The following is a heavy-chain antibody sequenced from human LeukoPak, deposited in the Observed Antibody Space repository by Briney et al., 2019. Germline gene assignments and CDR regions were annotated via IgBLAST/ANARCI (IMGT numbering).Heavy chain of an antibody. D-gene: IGHD1-26*01. J-gene: IGHJ4*02. CDR1: GGSFSGYY. V-gene: IGHV4-34*01. CDR2: INHSGST. Sequence: PSETLSLTCADYGGSFSGYYWSWIRQPPGKGLEWIGEINHSGSTNYNPSLKSRVTISVDTSKNQFSLKLSSVTAADTAVYYCARASGSYSPCWGQGTLVTVSS. CDR3: ARASGSYSPC.